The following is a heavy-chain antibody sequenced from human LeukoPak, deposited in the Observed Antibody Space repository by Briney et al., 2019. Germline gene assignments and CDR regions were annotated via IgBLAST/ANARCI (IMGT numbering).Heavy chain of an antibody. J-gene: IGHJ3*02. D-gene: IGHD6-19*01. CDR1: GFTVSSNY. CDR2: IYSGGST. CDR3: AKDREGYSSGWFYAFDI. Sequence: GGSLRLSCAASGFTVSSNYMSWVRQTPGKGLEWVSVIYSGGSTYYADSVKGRFTISRDISKNTLYLQMNSLTADDTAVYYCAKDREGYSSGWFYAFDIWGQGTMVTVSS. V-gene: IGHV3-66*01.